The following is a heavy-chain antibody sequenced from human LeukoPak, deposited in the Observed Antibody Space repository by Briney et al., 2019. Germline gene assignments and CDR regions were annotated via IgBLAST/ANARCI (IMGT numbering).Heavy chain of an antibody. CDR2: IYTSGST. Sequence: PSETLSLTCTVSGGSISSGSYYWSWIRQPAGRGLEWIGRIYTSGSTNYNPSLKSRVTISVDTSKNQLSLKLNSVTAADTAVYYCARTVDSSGFSCSQFWGQGTLVTVSS. CDR1: GGSISSGSYY. V-gene: IGHV4-61*02. J-gene: IGHJ1*01. D-gene: IGHD3-22*01. CDR3: ARTVDSSGFSCSQF.